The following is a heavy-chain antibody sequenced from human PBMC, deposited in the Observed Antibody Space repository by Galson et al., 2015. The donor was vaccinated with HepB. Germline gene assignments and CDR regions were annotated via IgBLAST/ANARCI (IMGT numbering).Heavy chain of an antibody. J-gene: IGHJ6*02. CDR2: IIPILGIA. D-gene: IGHD5/OR15-5a*01. CDR1: GGTFSSYT. Sequence: SVKVSCKASGGTFSSYTISWVRQAPGQGLEWMGRIIPILGIANYAQKFQGRVTITADKSTSTAYMELSSLRSEDTAVYYCARVSEGNYYYYYGMDVWGQGTTVTVSS. V-gene: IGHV1-69*02. CDR3: ARVSEGNYYYYYGMDV.